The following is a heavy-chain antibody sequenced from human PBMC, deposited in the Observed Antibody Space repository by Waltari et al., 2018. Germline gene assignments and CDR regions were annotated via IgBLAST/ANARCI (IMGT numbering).Heavy chain of an antibody. CDR3: ARDQGSSSWYGKSPLGY. CDR1: GGSISSGGYY. J-gene: IGHJ4*02. Sequence: QVQLQESGPGLVKPSQTLSLTCTVSGGSISSGGYYWSWIRPHPGKGLEWIGYIYYSGSTYYNPSLKSRVTISVDTSKNQFSLKLSSVTAADTAVYYCARDQGSSSWYGKSPLGYWGQGTLVTVSS. CDR2: IYYSGST. V-gene: IGHV4-31*03. D-gene: IGHD6-13*01.